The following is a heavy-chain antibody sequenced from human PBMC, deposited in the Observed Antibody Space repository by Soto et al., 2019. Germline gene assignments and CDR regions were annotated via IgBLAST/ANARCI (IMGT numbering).Heavy chain of an antibody. CDR3: ARRVGVTSVPDISYYYYGIVF. CDR1: GGTFSSYA. Sequence: QVQLVQSGAEVKEPGSSVKVSCKAFGGTFSSYAICWVRQASGQGPEWMGGIIPMFGSTNYAQKFQGRVTITADESTSTAFMEQSGLKSEATAVYYCARRVGVTSVPDISYYYYGIVFWGKGTTLTVSS. V-gene: IGHV1-69*01. D-gene: IGHD2-21*02. CDR2: IIPMFGST. J-gene: IGHJ6*04.